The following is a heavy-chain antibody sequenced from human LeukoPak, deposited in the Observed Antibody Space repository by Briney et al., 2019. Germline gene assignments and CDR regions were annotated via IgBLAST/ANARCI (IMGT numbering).Heavy chain of an antibody. J-gene: IGHJ4*02. D-gene: IGHD1-26*01. V-gene: IGHV5-51*01. CDR3: ARHEVGATDF. CDR1: GSIFANYW. Sequence: GASLQFSGKVSGSIFANYWIGWVRQLPGKGLEWMGLIYPADSDTRYSPSFQGQVTISADKSISTAYLQWSSLKASDTAMYFCARHEVGATDFWGQGTLVTVSS. CDR2: IYPADSDT.